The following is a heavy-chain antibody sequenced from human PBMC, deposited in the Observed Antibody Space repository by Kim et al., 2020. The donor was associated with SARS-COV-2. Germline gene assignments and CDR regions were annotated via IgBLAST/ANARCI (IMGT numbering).Heavy chain of an antibody. J-gene: IGHJ4*02. Sequence: YADSVRGRFTISRDNAKNMLYLQINNLTVEDTAGYYCTRGGNYVWEKINYWGQGTLVSVSS. CDR3: TRGGNYVWEKINY. V-gene: IGHV3-74*01. D-gene: IGHD3-16*01.